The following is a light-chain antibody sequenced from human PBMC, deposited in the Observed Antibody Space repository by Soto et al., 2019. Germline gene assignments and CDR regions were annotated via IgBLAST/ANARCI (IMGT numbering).Light chain of an antibody. Sequence: VLTQAPVTLSLSPGERATLSCRASQDGGTYVAWYQVRGGQAPRLLISGASKRATGIPDRINGGGSGADFILTINSLESGDSAVYFCQQGGNWPVTFGQGTRVEIK. CDR2: GAS. V-gene: IGKV3D-11*01. J-gene: IGKJ5*01. CDR1: QDGGTY. CDR3: QQGGNWPVT.